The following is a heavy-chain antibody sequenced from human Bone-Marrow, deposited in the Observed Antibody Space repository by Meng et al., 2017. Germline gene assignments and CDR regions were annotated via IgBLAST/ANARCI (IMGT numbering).Heavy chain of an antibody. V-gene: IGHV1-69*06. Sequence: VAVLRAGAEVKEPGFAWKVYCKACGGTFSSYAISWVRQAPGQGLEWMGGIIPIFGTANYAQKFQGRVTITADKSTSTAYMELSSLRSEDTAVYYCARIDQYGGNDYWGQGTLVTVSS. CDR2: IIPIFGTA. CDR1: GGTFSSYA. J-gene: IGHJ4*02. D-gene: IGHD4-23*01. CDR3: ARIDQYGGNDY.